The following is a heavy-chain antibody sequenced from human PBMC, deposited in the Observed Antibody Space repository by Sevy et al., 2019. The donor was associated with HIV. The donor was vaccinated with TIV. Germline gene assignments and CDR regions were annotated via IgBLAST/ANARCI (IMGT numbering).Heavy chain of an antibody. CDR2: IKSKTNGGTT. Sequence: GGSLRLSCAASEFIFTNAWMSWVRQAPGKGLEWVGRIKSKTNGGTTDYAAPVEGRFTISRDDSKKTLYLQMNSLKTEDTAVYYCTTDLEYQLERYYFNYWGQGTLVTASS. D-gene: IGHD2-2*01. V-gene: IGHV3-15*01. J-gene: IGHJ4*02. CDR1: EFIFTNAW. CDR3: TTDLEYQLERYYFNY.